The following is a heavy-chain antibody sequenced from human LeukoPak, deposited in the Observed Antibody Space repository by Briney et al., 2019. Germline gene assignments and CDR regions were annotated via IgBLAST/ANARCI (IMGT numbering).Heavy chain of an antibody. CDR2: VYYSGST. D-gene: IGHD2-15*01. V-gene: IGHV4-59*02. Sequence: SETLSLTWVVSGASVSGYYWGWIRQPPGRGLEWIEYVYYSGSTNYNPSFKSRITISVDTSRNQFSLQLSSVTAADTAVYYCARIHRYCSGGACYVLDNWGQGTLVAVSS. J-gene: IGHJ4*02. CDR3: ARIHRYCSGGACYVLDN. CDR1: GASVSGYY.